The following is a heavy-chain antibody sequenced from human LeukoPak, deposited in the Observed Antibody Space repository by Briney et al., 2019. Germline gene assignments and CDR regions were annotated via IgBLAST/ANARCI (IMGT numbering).Heavy chain of an antibody. CDR1: GFTFSSYG. J-gene: IGHJ4*02. D-gene: IGHD1-14*01. CDR2: ISYDGSNK. V-gene: IGHV3-30*18. Sequence: GGSLRLSCAASGFTFSSYGMHWVRQAPGKGLEWVAVISYDGSNKYYADSVKGRFTISRDNSKNTLYLQMNSLRAEDTAVYYCAKDRNTRGFDYWAREPWSPSPQ. CDR3: AKDRNTRGFDY.